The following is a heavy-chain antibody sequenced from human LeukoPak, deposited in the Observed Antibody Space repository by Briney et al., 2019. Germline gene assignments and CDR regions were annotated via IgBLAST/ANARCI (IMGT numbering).Heavy chain of an antibody. CDR2: IYTSGST. D-gene: IGHD5-18*01. CDR1: GGSISSGSYY. J-gene: IGHJ4*02. V-gene: IGHV4-61*02. CDR3: ARGYSYGYGVYYFDY. Sequence: PSETLSLTCTVSGGSISSGSYYWSWIRQPAGKGLEWIGRIYTSGSTNYNPSLKSRVTMSVDTSKNQFSLKLSSVTAADTAVYYCARGYSYGYGVYYFDYWGQGTLVTVSS.